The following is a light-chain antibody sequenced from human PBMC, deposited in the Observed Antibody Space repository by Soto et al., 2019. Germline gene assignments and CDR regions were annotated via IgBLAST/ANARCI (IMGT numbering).Light chain of an antibody. CDR2: EVT. CDR3: NSYTSSSTRV. J-gene: IGLJ3*02. V-gene: IGLV2-14*01. CDR1: SSDVGAYNY. Sequence: QSALTQPASVSGSPGQSITISCTGTSSDVGAYNYVSWYQQYPGKAPKLIIYEVTNRPSGVSNRFSGSKSGNTASLTISGLQAEEEADYYCNSYTSSSTRVFGGGTKLTVL.